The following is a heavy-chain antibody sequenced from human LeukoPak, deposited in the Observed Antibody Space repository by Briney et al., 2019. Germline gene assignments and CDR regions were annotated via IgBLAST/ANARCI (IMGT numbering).Heavy chain of an antibody. V-gene: IGHV1-46*01. CDR2: INPSGGST. D-gene: IGHD3-10*01. Sequence: GASVKVSCKASGYTFTSYYMHWVRQAPGQGLEWMGIINPSGGSTSYAQKFQGRVTMTRDTSTSTVYMELSSLRSEDTAVYYCARDALPQLWFGDRYDPQGQSTFVGNWFDPWGQGTLVTVSS. CDR1: GYTFTSYY. CDR3: ARDALPQLWFGDRYDPQGQSTFVGNWFDP. J-gene: IGHJ5*02.